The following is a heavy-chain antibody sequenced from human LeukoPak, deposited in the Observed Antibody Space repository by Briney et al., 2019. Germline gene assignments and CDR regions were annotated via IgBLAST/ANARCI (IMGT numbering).Heavy chain of an antibody. CDR2: ISGYTGDT. D-gene: IGHD2-15*01. CDR1: GYTFISYA. Sequence: ASVTVSCTASGYTFISYAISWVRQAPGQGLEWMGWISGYTGDTRYAQKLQGRVTMTTDTSTSTAYMELRSLRSDDTAVYYCARVEGYCSGGSCYFDYWGQGTLVTVSS. V-gene: IGHV1-18*01. J-gene: IGHJ4*02. CDR3: ARVEGYCSGGSCYFDY.